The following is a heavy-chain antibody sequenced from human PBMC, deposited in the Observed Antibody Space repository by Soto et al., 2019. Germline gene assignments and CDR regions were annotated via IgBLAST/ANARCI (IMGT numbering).Heavy chain of an antibody. V-gene: IGHV3-23*01. Sequence: GGSLRLSCAASGFAFSNCAMSWVRQAPGKGLEWVSSISGGGGSTYYADSVKGRFTISRDNSKNTLYLQMNSLRAEDTAVYYCAKVPAYDYVWGTYYYFDYWGLGALVTVSS. CDR2: ISGGGGST. CDR1: GFAFSNCA. J-gene: IGHJ4*02. CDR3: AKVPAYDYVWGTYYYFDY. D-gene: IGHD3-16*01.